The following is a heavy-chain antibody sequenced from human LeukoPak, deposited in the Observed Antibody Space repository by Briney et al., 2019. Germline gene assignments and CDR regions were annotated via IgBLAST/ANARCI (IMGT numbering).Heavy chain of an antibody. Sequence: SETLSLTCAVSGGFISSSSWWSWVRQPPGKGLEWIGEIYHSGSTNYNPSPKSRVTISIGKSKNQFSLKLSSVTAADAALYYCARKTYGGNRIFDYWGQGTLVTVSS. D-gene: IGHD4-23*01. CDR2: IYHSGST. J-gene: IGHJ4*02. V-gene: IGHV4-4*02. CDR1: GGFISSSSW. CDR3: ARKTYGGNRIFDY.